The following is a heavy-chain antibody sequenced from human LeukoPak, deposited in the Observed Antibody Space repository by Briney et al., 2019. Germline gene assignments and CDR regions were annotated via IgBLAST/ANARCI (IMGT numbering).Heavy chain of an antibody. Sequence: GGSLRLSCAASGFTFSSYGMHWVRQAPGKGLEWVAVTWYDGSNKYYADSVKGRFTISRDNSKNTLYLQMNTLRAEDTAVYYCARELSRDGMGVWGQGTTVTVSS. D-gene: IGHD3-10*01. CDR2: TWYDGSNK. CDR3: ARELSRDGMGV. J-gene: IGHJ6*02. CDR1: GFTFSSYG. V-gene: IGHV3-33*01.